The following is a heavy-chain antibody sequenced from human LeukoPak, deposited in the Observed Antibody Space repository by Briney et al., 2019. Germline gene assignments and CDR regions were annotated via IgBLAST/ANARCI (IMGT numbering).Heavy chain of an antibody. Sequence: GGSLRLSCAASGFTFSSYAMSWVRQAPGKGLEWVSAISGSGGSTYYADSVKGRFTISRDNSKNTLYLQMNSLRAEDTAVYYCARHSSGWYFYFDYWGQGTLVTVSS. V-gene: IGHV3-23*01. CDR3: ARHSSGWYFYFDY. D-gene: IGHD6-19*01. J-gene: IGHJ4*02. CDR2: ISGSGGST. CDR1: GFTFSSYA.